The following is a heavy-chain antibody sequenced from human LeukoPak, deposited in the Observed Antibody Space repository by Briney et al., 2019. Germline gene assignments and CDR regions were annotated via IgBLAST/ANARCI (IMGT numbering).Heavy chain of an antibody. Sequence: MSSETLSLTCAVYAESFSGYYWSWIRQPPGKGLEWIGDINHSGSTNYNPSLKSRVTISVDTSKNQFSLKLSSVTAADTAVYYCARAGGDYGERFDPWGQGTLVTVSS. CDR3: ARAGGDYGERFDP. V-gene: IGHV4-34*01. CDR2: INHSGST. D-gene: IGHD4-17*01. J-gene: IGHJ5*02. CDR1: AESFSGYY.